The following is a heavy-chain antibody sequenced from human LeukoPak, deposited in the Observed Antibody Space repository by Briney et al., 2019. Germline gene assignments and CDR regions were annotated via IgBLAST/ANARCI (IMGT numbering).Heavy chain of an antibody. CDR3: AKVLWQLEIFDY. V-gene: IGHV3-23*01. CDR2: ISGSGGST. D-gene: IGHD6-13*01. Sequence: PGGSLRLSCAASGFTFSSYAMSWVRQAPGKGLEWVSAISGSGGSTYYADSVKGRFTISRDNSKNTLYLQMNSLIAEDTAVYYCAKVLWQLEIFDYWGQGTLVTVSS. CDR1: GFTFSSYA. J-gene: IGHJ4*02.